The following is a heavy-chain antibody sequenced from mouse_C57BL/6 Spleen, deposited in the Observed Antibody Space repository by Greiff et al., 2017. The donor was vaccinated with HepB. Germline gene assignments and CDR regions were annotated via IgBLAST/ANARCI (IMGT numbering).Heavy chain of an antibody. D-gene: IGHD2-2*01. V-gene: IGHV5-4*01. CDR3: AREGYVPAWFAY. Sequence: EVMLVESGGGLVKPGGSLKLSCAASGFTFSSYAMSWVRQTPEKRLEWVATISDGGSYTYYPDNVKGRFTISRDNAKNNLYLQMSHLKSEDTAMYYCAREGYVPAWFAYWGQGTLVTVSA. CDR1: GFTFSSYA. CDR2: ISDGGSYT. J-gene: IGHJ3*01.